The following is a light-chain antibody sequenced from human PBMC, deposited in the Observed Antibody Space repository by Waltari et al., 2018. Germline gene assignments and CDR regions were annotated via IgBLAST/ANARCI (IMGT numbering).Light chain of an antibody. CDR1: QSVSSD. V-gene: IGKV3-15*01. Sequence: EILMTQSPGTLSVSPGERATLSCRASQSVSSDLAWYQQKPGQAPSPLSYEASTRATGIPDRFSGRGSGTEFTLTISSLQPEDFGLYYCQQYNNWPPLTFGGGTKVEIK. CDR3: QQYNNWPPLT. J-gene: IGKJ4*01. CDR2: EAS.